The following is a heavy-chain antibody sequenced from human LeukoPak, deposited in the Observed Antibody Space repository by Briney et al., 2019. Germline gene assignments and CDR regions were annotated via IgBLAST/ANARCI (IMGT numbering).Heavy chain of an antibody. J-gene: IGHJ5*02. Sequence: MTSETLSLTCNVSGGSISSISYYWGWIRQTPGKGLEWVGSIYHSGNTYYNPSLRSRGTISVDTSKNQFSLKLSSVTAADTAIYYCARFDRSGEEWFDPWGQGTLVTVSS. D-gene: IGHD3-22*01. CDR1: GGSISSISYY. CDR3: ARFDRSGEEWFDP. V-gene: IGHV4-39*07. CDR2: IYHSGNT.